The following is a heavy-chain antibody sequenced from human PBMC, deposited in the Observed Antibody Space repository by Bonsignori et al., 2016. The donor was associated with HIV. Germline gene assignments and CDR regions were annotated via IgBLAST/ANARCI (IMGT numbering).Heavy chain of an antibody. D-gene: IGHD4-17*01. Sequence: QLQLQESGPGLVKPSETLSLTCLVSGGSISSGTYYWGWIRQPPGKGLEWIGNVHNSESTYYTPSLKSRVTISIDTSKNHFSLRLTSVTAADTAVYYCARKDDYGDYTFDSWGQGILVTVSS. CDR1: GGSISSGTYY. V-gene: IGHV4-39*07. CDR2: VHNSEST. CDR3: ARKDDYGDYTFDS. J-gene: IGHJ4*02.